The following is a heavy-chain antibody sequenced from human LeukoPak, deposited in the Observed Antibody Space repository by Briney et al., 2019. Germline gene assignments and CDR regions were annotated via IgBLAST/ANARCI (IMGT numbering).Heavy chain of an antibody. CDR2: INPNSGGT. CDR1: GCTFTDYF. D-gene: IGHD1-20*01. CDR3: GRVTSDDAFDI. J-gene: IGHJ3*02. Sequence: GASVKVSCKASGCTFTDYFMHWVRQAPGQGLEWMGWINPNSGGTNYAQKFQGRVTMTRDTSISTAYMELSRLRSDDTAVYYCGRVTSDDAFDIWGQGTMVTVSS. V-gene: IGHV1-2*02.